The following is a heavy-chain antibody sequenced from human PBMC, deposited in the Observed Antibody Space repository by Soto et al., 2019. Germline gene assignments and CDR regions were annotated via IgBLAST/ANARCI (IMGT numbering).Heavy chain of an antibody. CDR1: GGSISSRSYY. Sequence: SETLSLTCIVSGGSISSRSYYWGWIRQPPGRGLEWIGSIYYSGSPYYNPSLESRVTISVDTSKNQFSLKLSSVTAADTAVYYCARWGSDDFWSGYLKNWFDPWGQGTLVTVSS. D-gene: IGHD3-3*01. CDR3: ARWGSDDFWSGYLKNWFDP. V-gene: IGHV4-39*01. CDR2: IYYSGSP. J-gene: IGHJ5*02.